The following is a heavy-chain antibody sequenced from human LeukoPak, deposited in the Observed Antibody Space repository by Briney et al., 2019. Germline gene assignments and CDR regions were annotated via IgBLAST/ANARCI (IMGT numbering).Heavy chain of an antibody. J-gene: IGHJ6*02. D-gene: IGHD3-10*01. CDR2: ISWNSGSI. CDR3: AKGNYSYYYYYGMDV. Sequence: GGSLRLSCAASGFTFDDYAMHWVRQAPGKGLEWVSGISWNSGSIGYADSVKGRFTISRDNAKNSLYLQMNRLRAEDTALYYCAKGNYSYYYYYGMDVWGQGTTVTVSS. V-gene: IGHV3-9*01. CDR1: GFTFDDYA.